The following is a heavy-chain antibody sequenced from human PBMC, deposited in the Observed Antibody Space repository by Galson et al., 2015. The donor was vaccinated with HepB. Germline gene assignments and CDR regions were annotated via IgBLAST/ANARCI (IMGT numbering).Heavy chain of an antibody. CDR3: AKEELAVAGPDY. D-gene: IGHD6-19*01. CDR1: GFTFSSYG. V-gene: IGHV3-30*02. Sequence: SLRLSCAASGFTFSSYGMHWVRQAPGKGLEWVAFIRYDGSNTYYADSVKGRFTISRDNSKNTLYLQMNSLRAEDTAVYYCAKEELAVAGPDYWGQGTLVTVSS. CDR2: IRYDGSNT. J-gene: IGHJ4*02.